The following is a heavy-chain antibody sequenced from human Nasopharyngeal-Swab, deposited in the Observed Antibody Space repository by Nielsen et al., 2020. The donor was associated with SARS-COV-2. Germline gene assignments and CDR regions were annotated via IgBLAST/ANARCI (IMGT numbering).Heavy chain of an antibody. CDR1: GFTFSDYY. V-gene: IGHV3-11*01. D-gene: IGHD5-12*01. Sequence: GESLKISCAASGFTFSDYYMSWIRQAPGKGLEWVSYISSSGSTIYYADSVKGRFTISRDNAKNSLYLQMNNLRAEDTAIYYCAKDRDSGDDSEEYYHYYGMDVWGQGAPVTVSS. CDR2: ISSSGSTI. J-gene: IGHJ6*02. CDR3: AKDRDSGDDSEEYYHYYGMDV.